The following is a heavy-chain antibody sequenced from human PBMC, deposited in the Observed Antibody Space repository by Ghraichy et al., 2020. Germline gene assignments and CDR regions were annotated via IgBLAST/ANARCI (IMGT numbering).Heavy chain of an antibody. CDR1: GGSFSGYY. Sequence: SETLSLTCAVYGGSFSGYYWSWIRQPPGKGLEWIGEINHSGSTNYNPSLKSRVTISVDPSKNQFSLKLSSVTAADTAVYYCARRRAAAGTYYYYYYGMDVWGQGTTVTVSS. D-gene: IGHD6-13*01. J-gene: IGHJ6*02. V-gene: IGHV4-34*01. CDR2: INHSGST. CDR3: ARRRAAAGTYYYYYYGMDV.